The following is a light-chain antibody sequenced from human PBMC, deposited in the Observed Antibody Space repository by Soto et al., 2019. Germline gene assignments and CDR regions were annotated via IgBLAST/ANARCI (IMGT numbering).Light chain of an antibody. Sequence: AIQMTQSPSSLSASVGDRVTITCRASQDIRNELGWYQQKPGKAPKLLIYAASSLQSGVPPRFSGSGSGTDFTLTISSLQPEDFATYYCLQDYNYPWTFGQGTKVEIK. J-gene: IGKJ1*01. CDR2: AAS. V-gene: IGKV1-6*01. CDR1: QDIRNE. CDR3: LQDYNYPWT.